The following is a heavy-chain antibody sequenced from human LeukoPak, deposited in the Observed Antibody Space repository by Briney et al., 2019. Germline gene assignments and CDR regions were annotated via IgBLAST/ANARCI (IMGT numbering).Heavy chain of an antibody. CDR1: GFTVSSNY. J-gene: IGHJ4*02. D-gene: IGHD7-27*01. V-gene: IGHV3-66*01. Sequence: GGSLRLSCAASGFTVSSNYMSWVRQAPGKGLEWVSVIYSGGSTYYADSVKGRFTISRDNSKNTLYLQMNSLRAEDTAVYYCARNREAIWGPFDYWGQGTLVTVSS. CDR3: ARNREAIWGPFDY. CDR2: IYSGGST.